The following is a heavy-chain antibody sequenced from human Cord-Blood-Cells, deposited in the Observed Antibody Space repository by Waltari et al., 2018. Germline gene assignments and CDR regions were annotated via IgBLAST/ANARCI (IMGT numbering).Heavy chain of an antibody. J-gene: IGHJ6*02. CDR2: INHSGRT. CDR1: GGSFSGYY. Sequence: QVQLQQWGAGLLKPSETLSLTCAVYGGSFSGYYWSWIRQPPGKGREWIGEINHSGRTNDNPSLKSRVTISVDTSKTQFSLKLSSVTAADTAVYYCARGLAVAGTEAYYYYYGMDVWGQGTTVTVSS. CDR3: ARGLAVAGTEAYYYYYGMDV. V-gene: IGHV4-34*01. D-gene: IGHD6-19*01.